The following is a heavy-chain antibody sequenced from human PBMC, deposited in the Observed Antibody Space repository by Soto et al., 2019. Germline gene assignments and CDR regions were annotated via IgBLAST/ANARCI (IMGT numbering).Heavy chain of an antibody. CDR2: IYHRGST. J-gene: IGHJ4*02. Sequence: SVTLSLTCAVSGGSISSGGMSWTWIRQPPGKGLEWIGYIYHRGSTYYNPSLKSRVTISVDTSKNQFSLKLSSVTAADTAVYYCARRYGGNFDYWGQGTLVTVSS. CDR3: ARRYGGNFDY. CDR1: GGSISSGGMS. D-gene: IGHD1-26*01. V-gene: IGHV4-30-2*02.